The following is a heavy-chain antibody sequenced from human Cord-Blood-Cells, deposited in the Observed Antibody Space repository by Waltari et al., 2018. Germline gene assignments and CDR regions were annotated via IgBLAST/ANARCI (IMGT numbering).Heavy chain of an antibody. Sequence: QVQLVESGGGVVQPGRSLRLSCAASGFTFSSYGMHWVRQAPGKGLGWVAVISYDGSNKYYADSVKGRFTISRDNSKNTLYLQMNSLRAEDTAVYYCAKHKGDYDAFDIWGQGTMVTVSS. D-gene: IGHD4-17*01. CDR2: ISYDGSNK. V-gene: IGHV3-30*18. J-gene: IGHJ3*02. CDR1: GFTFSSYG. CDR3: AKHKGDYDAFDI.